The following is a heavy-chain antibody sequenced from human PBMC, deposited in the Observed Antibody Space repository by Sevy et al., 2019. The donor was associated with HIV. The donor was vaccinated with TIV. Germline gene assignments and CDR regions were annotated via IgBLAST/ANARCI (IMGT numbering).Heavy chain of an antibody. D-gene: IGHD6-13*01. CDR1: GFTFSSYS. CDR2: ISSSSSYI. J-gene: IGHJ4*02. Sequence: GGSLRLSCAASGFTFSSYSMNWVRHAPGKGLEWVSSISSSSSYIYYADSVKGRFTISRDNAKNSLYLQMNSLRAEDTAVYYCARGSHGGYSSSWYDFNFDYWGQGTLVTVSS. CDR3: ARGSHGGYSSSWYDFNFDY. V-gene: IGHV3-21*01.